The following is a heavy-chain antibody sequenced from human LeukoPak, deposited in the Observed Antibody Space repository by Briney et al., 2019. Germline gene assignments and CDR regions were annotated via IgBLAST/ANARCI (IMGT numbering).Heavy chain of an antibody. V-gene: IGHV4-4*07. D-gene: IGHD5-12*01. J-gene: IGHJ6*02. CDR2: IYTSGST. CDR1: GGSISSYY. Sequence: SETLSLTCTVSGGSISSYYWSWIRQPAGKGLEWIGRIYTSGSTNYNPSLKSRVTMSVDTSKNQFSLKLSSVTAADTAVYYCARGSGYDSYYYYYGMDVWGQGTTVTVSS. CDR3: ARGSGYDSYYYYYGMDV.